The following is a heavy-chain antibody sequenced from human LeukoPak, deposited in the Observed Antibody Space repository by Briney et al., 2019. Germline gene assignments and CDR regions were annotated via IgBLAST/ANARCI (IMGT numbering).Heavy chain of an antibody. CDR1: GYTFTNYG. Sequence: ASVKVSCKASGYTFTNYGINWVRQAPGQGLEWMGWISGYNGKTNYAQKFQGRVTMTTDTSTTTAYMELRSLRSDDTAVYYCARDRSSGGLGYWGQGTLVTVSS. CDR2: ISGYNGKT. CDR3: ARDRSSGGLGY. J-gene: IGHJ4*02. D-gene: IGHD6-19*01. V-gene: IGHV1-18*01.